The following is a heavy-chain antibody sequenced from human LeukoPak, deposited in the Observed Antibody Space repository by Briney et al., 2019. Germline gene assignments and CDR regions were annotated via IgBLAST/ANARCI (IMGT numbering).Heavy chain of an antibody. J-gene: IGHJ6*03. V-gene: IGHV3-53*01. Sequence: PGGSLRLSCAASGFTVSSNYMSWVRQAPGKGLEWVSVIYSGGSTYYADSVKGRFTISRDNSKNTLYLQMNSLRAEDTAVYYCARESREDDSEISGYYYYYMDVWGKGTTVTVSS. CDR1: GFTVSSNY. CDR2: IYSGGST. D-gene: IGHD3-3*01. CDR3: ARESREDDSEISGYYYYYMDV.